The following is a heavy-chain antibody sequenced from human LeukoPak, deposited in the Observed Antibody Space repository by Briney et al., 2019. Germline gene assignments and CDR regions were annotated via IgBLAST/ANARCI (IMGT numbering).Heavy chain of an antibody. CDR2: IYYGGVT. CDR1: GGSISGYY. J-gene: IGHJ5*02. V-gene: IGHV4-59*08. Sequence: PSETLSLTCTVSGGSISGYYWSWLRQPPGKGLEWIGYIYYGGVTKYNPSLTSRVTISVDTSKNQFSLKLSSVTAADTAVYYCANRIAAGGRNWFDPWGQGILVTVSS. D-gene: IGHD6-13*01. CDR3: ANRIAAGGRNWFDP.